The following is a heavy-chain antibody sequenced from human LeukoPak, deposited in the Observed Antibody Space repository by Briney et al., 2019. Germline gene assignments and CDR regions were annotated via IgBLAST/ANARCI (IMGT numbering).Heavy chain of an antibody. CDR2: IRGDWHDT. D-gene: IGHD3-10*01. CDR3: ASDRVLGSGSLDN. CDR1: GFTCSNCA. V-gene: IGHV3-74*01. J-gene: IGHJ4*02. Sequence: GGSLRLSCAASGFTCSNCAMSWVRQTPGKGPGWVSRIRGDWHDTTYADSVKGRFTISRDNAQNTLYLQMNSLRVEDTAVYYCASDRVLGSGSLDNWGQGTLVTVSS.